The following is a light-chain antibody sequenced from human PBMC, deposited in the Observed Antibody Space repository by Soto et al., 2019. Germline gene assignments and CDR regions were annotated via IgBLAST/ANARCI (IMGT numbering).Light chain of an antibody. CDR1: SGHNSYA. V-gene: IGLV4-69*01. J-gene: IGLJ3*02. CDR2: LNSDGSH. Sequence: QPVLTQPPSASASLGDSVKLTCTLSSGHNSYAIAWHQQQPEKGPRYLMKLNSDGSHSKGDGIPDRFSGSSSGAERYLTIPSLQSEDEADYYCQTWSTDIRVFGGGTKLTVL. CDR3: QTWSTDIRV.